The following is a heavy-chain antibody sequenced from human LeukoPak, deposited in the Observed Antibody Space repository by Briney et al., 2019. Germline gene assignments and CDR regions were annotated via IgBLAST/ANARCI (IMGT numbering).Heavy chain of an antibody. CDR1: GFTFSIYC. Sequence: GGSLRLSCAASGFTFSIYCMNWVRQAPGKGLEWVSYISSRSSYIYYADSVKGRFTISRDNAKNSLYLQMNSLRAEDTAVYYCARTVGTAHDYWGQGTLVSVSS. J-gene: IGHJ4*02. D-gene: IGHD1-26*01. V-gene: IGHV3-21*01. CDR2: ISSRSSYI. CDR3: ARTVGTAHDY.